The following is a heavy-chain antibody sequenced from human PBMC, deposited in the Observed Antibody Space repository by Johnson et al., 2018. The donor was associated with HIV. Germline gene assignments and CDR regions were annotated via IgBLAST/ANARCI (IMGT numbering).Heavy chain of an antibody. CDR1: GFTFSSYA. CDR2: ISGSGGST. D-gene: IGHD1-26*01. Sequence: EVHLVESGGGVVRPGGSLRLSCAASGFTFSSYAMSWVRQAPGKGLEWVSAISGSGGSTYYADSVKGRFTISRDNSKNTLYLQMNSLRAEDTAVYYCAKAEQDSGSYEADAFDIWGQGTMVTVSS. J-gene: IGHJ3*02. CDR3: AKAEQDSGSYEADAFDI. V-gene: IGHV3-23*04.